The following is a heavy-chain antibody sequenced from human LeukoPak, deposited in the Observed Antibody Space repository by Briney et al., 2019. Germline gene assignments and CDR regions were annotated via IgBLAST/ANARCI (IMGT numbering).Heavy chain of an antibody. CDR1: GFTFSSYA. J-gene: IGHJ4*02. CDR2: ISGSGGST. D-gene: IGHD1-1*01. Sequence: GGSLRLSCAASGFTFSSYAMSWVRQAPGKGLEWVSAISGSGGSTYYADSVKGRFTISRDNSKNTLYLQMNSLRAEDTAVYYCAKDYGGVDWNDSTSDYWGQGTLVTVSS. CDR3: AKDYGGVDWNDSTSDY. V-gene: IGHV3-23*01.